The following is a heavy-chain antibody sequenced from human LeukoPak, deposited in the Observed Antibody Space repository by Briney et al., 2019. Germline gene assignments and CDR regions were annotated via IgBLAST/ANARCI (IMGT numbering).Heavy chain of an antibody. CDR1: GGSISSYY. CDR2: IYYSGST. J-gene: IGHJ3*02. CDR3: ARAIDYSNPVGAFDI. D-gene: IGHD4-11*01. V-gene: IGHV4-59*01. Sequence: KPSETLSLTCTVSGGSISSYYWSWIRQPPGKGLEWIGYIYYSGSTNYNPSLKSRVTISVDTSKNQFSLKLSSVTAADTAVYYCARAIDYSNPVGAFDIWGQGTMVTVSS.